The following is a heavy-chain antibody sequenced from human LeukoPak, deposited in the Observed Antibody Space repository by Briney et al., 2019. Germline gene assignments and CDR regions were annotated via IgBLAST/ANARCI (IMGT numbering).Heavy chain of an antibody. V-gene: IGHV3-21*01. CDR3: VSEQANPASTGWVGFDF. J-gene: IGHJ3*01. D-gene: IGHD6-19*01. CDR1: GLTFSTYT. CDR2: ISSSSSYI. Sequence: PGGSLRLSCAVSGLTFSTYTMNWVRQAPGEGLEWVSSISSSSSYIYYADSVKGRFTISRDNAKKSVHLQMDSLRVEDTAVYYCVSEQANPASTGWVGFDFWGQGTRVTVSS.